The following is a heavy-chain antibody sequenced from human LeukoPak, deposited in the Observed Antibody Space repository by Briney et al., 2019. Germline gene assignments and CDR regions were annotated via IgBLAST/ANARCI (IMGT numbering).Heavy chain of an antibody. V-gene: IGHV1-3*01. J-gene: IGHJ4*02. CDR1: GYTFTNYA. D-gene: IGHD6-6*01. CDR3: ARLPYSSSAPFDY. CDR2: INAGNGNT. Sequence: ASVKVSCKASGYTFTNYAIHWVRQAPGQRLELMGWINAGNGNTKYSQKFQGRVTSTRDTSASTAYMYLSSLRSEDTAVYYCARLPYSSSAPFDYWGQGTLVTVSS.